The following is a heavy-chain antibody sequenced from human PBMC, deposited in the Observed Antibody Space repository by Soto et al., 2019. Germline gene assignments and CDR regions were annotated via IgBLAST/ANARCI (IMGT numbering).Heavy chain of an antibody. CDR3: TRSHYFDD. V-gene: IGHV4-30-4*01. CDR1: GGSINSGDYY. CDR2: IYYSGST. J-gene: IGHJ4*02. Sequence: SETLSLTCTVSGGSINSGDYYWSWIRQPPGKGLEWIGYIYYSGSTYYNPSLKSRVSISADTSKNQFSLKLSSVTAADTAVYFCTRSHYFDDWGQGALVTVSS.